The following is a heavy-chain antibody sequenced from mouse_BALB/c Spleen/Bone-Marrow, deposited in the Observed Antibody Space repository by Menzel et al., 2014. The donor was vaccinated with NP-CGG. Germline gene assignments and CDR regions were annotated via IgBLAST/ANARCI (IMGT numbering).Heavy chain of an antibody. Sequence: VQLKESGPELVKPGASVKISCKASGYSFTGYYMHWVKQSHVKSLEWIGRINPYNGATSYNQNFKDKASLTVDKSSSTAYMELHSLTSEDSAVYYCAEGGYGNVFDYWGQGTTLTVSP. D-gene: IGHD2-1*01. CDR2: INPYNGAT. J-gene: IGHJ2*01. CDR1: GYSFTGYY. V-gene: IGHV1-31*01. CDR3: AEGGYGNVFDY.